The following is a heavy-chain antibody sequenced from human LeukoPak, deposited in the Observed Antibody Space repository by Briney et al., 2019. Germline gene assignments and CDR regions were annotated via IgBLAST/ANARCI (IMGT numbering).Heavy chain of an antibody. V-gene: IGHV4-59*12. CDR3: ARVDSSSWYAAYY. CDR1: GGSISSYY. D-gene: IGHD6-13*01. CDR2: IYYSGST. J-gene: IGHJ4*02. Sequence: PSETLSLTCTVSGGSISSYYWSWIRQPPGKGLEWIGYIYYSGSTNYNPSLKSRVTISVDTSKNQFSLKLSSVTAADTAVYYCARVDSSSWYAAYYWGQGTLVTVSS.